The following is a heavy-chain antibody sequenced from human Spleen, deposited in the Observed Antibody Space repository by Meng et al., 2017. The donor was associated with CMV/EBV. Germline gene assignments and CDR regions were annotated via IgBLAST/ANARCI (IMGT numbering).Heavy chain of an antibody. CDR2: IYSGGST. V-gene: IGHV3-66*01. CDR3: ARDVPRLR. D-gene: IGHD3-3*01. Sequence: GGSLRLSCAASGFTVSSNYMSWVRQAPGKGLEWVSVIYSGGSTYYADSVKGRFTISRDNAKNSLYLQMNSLRAEDTAVYYCARDVPRLRWGQGTVVTVSS. J-gene: IGHJ3*01. CDR1: GFTVSSNY.